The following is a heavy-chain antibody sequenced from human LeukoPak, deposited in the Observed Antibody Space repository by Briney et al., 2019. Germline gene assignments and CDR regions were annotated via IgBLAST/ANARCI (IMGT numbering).Heavy chain of an antibody. D-gene: IGHD3-22*01. CDR3: ARGNYYDSSGPTHLVRLDP. Sequence: SVKVSCKASGGTFSSYAISWVRQAPGQGLEWMGRIIPILGIANYAQKFQGRVTITADKSTSTAYMELSSLRSEDTAVYYCARGNYYDSSGPTHLVRLDPWGQGTLVTVSS. CDR1: GGTFSSYA. J-gene: IGHJ5*02. V-gene: IGHV1-69*04. CDR2: IIPILGIA.